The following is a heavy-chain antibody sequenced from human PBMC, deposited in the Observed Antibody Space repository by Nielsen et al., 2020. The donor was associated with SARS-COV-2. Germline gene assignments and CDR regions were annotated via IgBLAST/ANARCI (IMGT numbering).Heavy chain of an antibody. Sequence: ASVKVSCKASGYTFTSYAMNWVRQAPGQGLEWMGWINTNTGNPTYAQGFTGRFVFSLDTSVSTAYLQISSPKAEDTAVYYCARGGIPGIQLWFHYYYGMDVWGQGTTVTVSS. CDR3: ARGGIPGIQLWFHYYYGMDV. CDR1: GYTFTSYA. CDR2: INTNTGNP. J-gene: IGHJ6*02. V-gene: IGHV7-4-1*02. D-gene: IGHD5-18*01.